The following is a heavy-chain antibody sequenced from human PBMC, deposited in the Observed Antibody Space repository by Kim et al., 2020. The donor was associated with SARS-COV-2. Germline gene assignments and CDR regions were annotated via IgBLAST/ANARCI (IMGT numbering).Heavy chain of an antibody. D-gene: IGHD1-1*01. CDR1: GFTFSNFG. Sequence: GGSLRLSCAASGFTFSNFGMNWVRQAPGKGLEWISCINRDGSPTCYADSVRGRFTISRDNGKNSMYLQMDSLRVEDTAVYYCAREDSYNWSDLDHWGLGTLVTVSS. CDR2: INRDGSPT. J-gene: IGHJ4*02. CDR3: AREDSYNWSDLDH. V-gene: IGHV3-48*03.